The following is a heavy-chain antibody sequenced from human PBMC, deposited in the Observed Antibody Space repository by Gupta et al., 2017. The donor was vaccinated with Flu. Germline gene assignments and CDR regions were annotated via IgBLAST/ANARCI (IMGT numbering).Heavy chain of an antibody. J-gene: IGHJ6*03. CDR3: ARVVRGYSSVDV. CDR1: TFSEYY. CDR2: ISSSRSTR. V-gene: IGHV3-11*01. D-gene: IGHD5-12*01. Sequence: TFSEYYMSWIRQAPGKGLEWVSYISSSRSTRYDADSVKGRFTISRDEANNSLYLQMNSLRXDXTAVYYXARVVRGYSSVDVWGKGTTVTVSS.